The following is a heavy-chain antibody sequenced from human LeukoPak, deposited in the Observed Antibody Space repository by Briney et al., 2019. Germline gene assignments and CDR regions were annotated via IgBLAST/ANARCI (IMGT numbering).Heavy chain of an antibody. CDR2: IVVGSGNT. J-gene: IGHJ3*02. D-gene: IGHD5-18*01. CDR3: AAGYIGGAMVTNAFDI. Sequence: SVKVSCKASGFSFTNSAVQWVRQARGQRLEWIGWIVVGSGNTIYVQKFQERVTISRDMSTSTAYMELSSLRSEDTAVYYCAAGYIGGAMVTNAFDIWGQGTMVTVSS. V-gene: IGHV1-58*01. CDR1: GFSFTNSA.